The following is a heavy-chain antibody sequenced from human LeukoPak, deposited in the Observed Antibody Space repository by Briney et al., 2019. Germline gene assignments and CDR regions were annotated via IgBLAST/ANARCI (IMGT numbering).Heavy chain of an antibody. J-gene: IGHJ5*02. CDR3: ARDIWAENWFDP. V-gene: IGHV4-59*01. CDR2: IDYSGST. CDR1: GGSISSYY. D-gene: IGHD2-21*01. Sequence: PSETLSLTCTVSGGSISSYYWSWIRQPPGEGLEWIGYIDYSGSTKYNPSLKSRVTISIDTSKNQFSLKLRSVTAADTAVYYCARDIWAENWFDPWGQGTLVTVSS.